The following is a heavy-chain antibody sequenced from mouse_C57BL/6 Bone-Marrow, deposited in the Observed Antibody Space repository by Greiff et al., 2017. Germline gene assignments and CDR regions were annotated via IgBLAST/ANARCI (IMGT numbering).Heavy chain of an antibody. J-gene: IGHJ3*01. CDR1: GYTFTDYY. Sequence: QVHVKQSGPELVKPGASVKISCKASGYTFTDYYINWVKQRPGQGLEWIGWIFPGSGSTYYNEKFKGKATLTVDKSSSTAYMLLSSLTSEDSAVYFCARNYYGSSYAFAYWGQGTLVTVSA. D-gene: IGHD1-1*01. CDR3: ARNYYGSSYAFAY. CDR2: IFPGSGST. V-gene: IGHV1-75*01.